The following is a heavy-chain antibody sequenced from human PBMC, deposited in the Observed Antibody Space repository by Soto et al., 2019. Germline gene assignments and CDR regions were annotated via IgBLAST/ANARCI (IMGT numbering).Heavy chain of an antibody. CDR3: AIMYSGGWGGDLGY. CDR1: GGTFSNYA. CDR2: VIPMFGTP. J-gene: IGHJ4*02. V-gene: IGHV1-69*12. Sequence: QVQLVQSGAEVKKPGSSVKVSCKASGGTFSNYAITWVRQAPGQGLEWMGGVIPMFGTPNYAQKFQDRVTITADEATNTAYMDLRSLRSEDTAVYYCAIMYSGGWGGDLGYWGQGTLVTVSS. D-gene: IGHD6-19*01.